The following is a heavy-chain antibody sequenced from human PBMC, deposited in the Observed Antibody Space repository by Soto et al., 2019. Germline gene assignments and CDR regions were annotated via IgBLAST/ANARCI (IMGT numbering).Heavy chain of an antibody. D-gene: IGHD6-13*01. CDR2: INAGNGNT. Sequence: GASVKVSCKASGYTFTSYAMHWVRQAPGQRLEWMGWINAGNGNTKYSQKFQGRVTITRDTSASTAYMELSSLRSEDTAVYYCARDGEGSSSWYSPYYYYGMDVWAKGPRSP. CDR3: ARDGEGSSSWYSPYYYYGMDV. CDR1: GYTFTSYA. V-gene: IGHV1-3*01. J-gene: IGHJ6*02.